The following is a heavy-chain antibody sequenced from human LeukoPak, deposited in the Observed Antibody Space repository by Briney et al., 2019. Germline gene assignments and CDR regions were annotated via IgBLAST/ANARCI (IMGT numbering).Heavy chain of an antibody. V-gene: IGHV3-33*05. CDR2: IPFDGSNK. D-gene: IGHD3-22*01. J-gene: IGHJ4*02. CDR1: GFTFSNHG. CDR3: AREVGETYYYDSSGYYYDY. Sequence: GGSLRLSCAASGFTFSNHGMHWVRQAPGKGLEWVAFIPFDGSNKYHADSVKGRFTISRDNAKNTLYLQMNSLRAEDTAVYYCAREVGETYYYDSSGYYYDYWGQGTLVTVSS.